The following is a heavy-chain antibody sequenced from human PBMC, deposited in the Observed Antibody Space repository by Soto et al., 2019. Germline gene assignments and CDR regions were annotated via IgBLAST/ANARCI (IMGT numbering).Heavy chain of an antibody. Sequence: GGSLRLSCAASGFTFSSYGMHWVRQAPGKGLEWVAVISYDGSNKYYADSVKGRFTISRDNSENTLYLQMNSLRAEDTAVYYCAKDPRRYCSGGSCYYFDYWGQGTLVTVSS. V-gene: IGHV3-30*18. CDR1: GFTFSSYG. CDR3: AKDPRRYCSGGSCYYFDY. CDR2: ISYDGSNK. J-gene: IGHJ4*02. D-gene: IGHD2-15*01.